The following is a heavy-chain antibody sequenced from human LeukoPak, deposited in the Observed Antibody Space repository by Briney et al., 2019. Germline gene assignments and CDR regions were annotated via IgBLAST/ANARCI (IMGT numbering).Heavy chain of an antibody. D-gene: IGHD2-2*01. J-gene: IGHJ6*03. V-gene: IGHV1-69*13. CDR2: IIPIFGTA. CDR1: GGTFSSYA. Sequence: SVKVSCKASGGTFSSYAISWVRQAPGQGLEWMGGIIPIFGTANYAQKFQGRVTITADESTSTAYMELSSLRSEDTAVYYCARGYCSSTSCPQGYMDVWGKGTTVTVSS. CDR3: ARGYCSSTSCPQGYMDV.